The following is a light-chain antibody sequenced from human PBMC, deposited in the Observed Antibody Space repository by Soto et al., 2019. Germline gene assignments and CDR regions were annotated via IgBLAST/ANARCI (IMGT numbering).Light chain of an antibody. J-gene: IGKJ1*01. Sequence: VVMTQSPAILSVSPWERATLSCRASPSVTNYLAWYQQKPGQAPRLLIYGASSRATGIPARFSGSGSGTEFTLTITSLQSEDFAVYYCQQYNSWPRTFGQGTKVDIK. V-gene: IGKV3-15*01. CDR3: QQYNSWPRT. CDR1: PSVTNY. CDR2: GAS.